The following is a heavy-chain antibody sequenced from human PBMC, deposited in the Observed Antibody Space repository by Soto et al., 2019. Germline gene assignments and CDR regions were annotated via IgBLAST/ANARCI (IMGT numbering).Heavy chain of an antibody. CDR3: ARASGLVVAATQYWFDP. D-gene: IGHD2-15*01. J-gene: IGHJ5*02. CDR2: IYYSGST. V-gene: IGHV4-59*01. Sequence: SETLSLTCTVSGGSISSYYWSWIRQPPGKGLEWIGYIYYSGSTNYNPSLKSRVTISVDTSKNQFSLKLSSVTAADTAVYYCARASGLVVAATQYWFDPWGQGTLVTVSS. CDR1: GGSISSYY.